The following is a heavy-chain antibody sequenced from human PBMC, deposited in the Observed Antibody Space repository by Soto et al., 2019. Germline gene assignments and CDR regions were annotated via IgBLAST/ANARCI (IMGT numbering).Heavy chain of an antibody. CDR1: GYTFTSYA. D-gene: IGHD6-19*01. J-gene: IGHJ1*01. Sequence: QVQLVQSGAEVKKPGASVKVSCKASGYTFTSYAMHWVRQAPGQRLEWIGWINAGNGNTKYSQKFQGRVTITRDTSASTAYMELSSLRSEDTAVYYCATRGSSSGWGEYFQHWGQGTLVTVSS. CDR2: INAGNGNT. CDR3: ATRGSSSGWGEYFQH. V-gene: IGHV1-3*01.